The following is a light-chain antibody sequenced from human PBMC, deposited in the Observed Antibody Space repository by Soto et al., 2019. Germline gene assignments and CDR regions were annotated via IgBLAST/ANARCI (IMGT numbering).Light chain of an antibody. V-gene: IGKV1-5*01. CDR3: QQYNSYSAA. CDR1: QSISSW. J-gene: IGKJ1*01. CDR2: DAS. Sequence: DIQMTQSPSTLSASVGDRVTITCRSSQSISSWVAWYQQKPGKAPKLLIYDASSLESGVPSRFSGSGSGTEFTLTISSLQPDDFATYYCQQYNSYSAAFGQGTKVDIK.